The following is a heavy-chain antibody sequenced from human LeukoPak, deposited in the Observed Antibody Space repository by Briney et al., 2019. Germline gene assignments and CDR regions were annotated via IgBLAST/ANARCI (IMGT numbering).Heavy chain of an antibody. J-gene: IGHJ4*02. CDR2: IYYSGST. Sequence: PSETLSLTCTVSGGSISSYYWSWIRQPPGKGLEWIGYIYYSGSTNYNPSLKSRVTISVDTSKNQFSLKLSSVTAADTAVYYCARGVRDYGSGRYIGYFDYWGQGTLVTVSS. D-gene: IGHD3-10*01. V-gene: IGHV4-59*01. CDR1: GGSISSYY. CDR3: ARGVRDYGSGRYIGYFDY.